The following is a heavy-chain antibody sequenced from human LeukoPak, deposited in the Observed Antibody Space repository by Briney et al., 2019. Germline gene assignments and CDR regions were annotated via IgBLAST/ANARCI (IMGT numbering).Heavy chain of an antibody. D-gene: IGHD3-16*02. J-gene: IGHJ6*03. V-gene: IGHV1-69*02. Sequence: ASVKVSCKASGGTFSSYTISWLRQAPGQGLEWMGRIIPILGIANYAQKFQGRVTITADKSTSTAYMELSSLRSEDTAVYYCASSVVEGRYPRYYYYMDVWGKGTTVTVSS. CDR2: IIPILGIA. CDR3: ASSVVEGRYPRYYYYMDV. CDR1: GGTFSSYT.